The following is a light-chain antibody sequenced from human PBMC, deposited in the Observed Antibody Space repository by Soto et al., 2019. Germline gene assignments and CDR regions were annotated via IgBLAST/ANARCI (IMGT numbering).Light chain of an antibody. Sequence: IHMTQSPSSLSASVGDRVTITCRASQRITTYLNWYQQKPAEAPKLLISTSGTLQRGVPSRFSGSGSGSDFTLTITSLQPADFATYFCQQTYSTPYTFGQGTKLEIK. CDR3: QQTYSTPYT. J-gene: IGKJ2*01. CDR1: QRITTY. V-gene: IGKV1-39*01. CDR2: TSG.